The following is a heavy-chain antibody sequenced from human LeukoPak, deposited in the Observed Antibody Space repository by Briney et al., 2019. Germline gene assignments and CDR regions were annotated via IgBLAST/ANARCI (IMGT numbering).Heavy chain of an antibody. D-gene: IGHD2-8*01. V-gene: IGHV4-4*02. CDR1: GGSISNTYW. CDR2: ISLTGLT. CDR3: SRENGAFSPFGY. J-gene: IGHJ4*02. Sequence: PSGTLSLTCGVSGGSISNTYWWSWVRQPPGQGLEWIGEISLTGLTHYNPSLESRVTVSLDKSKNQLSLNLTSVIAADTAVYYCSRENGAFSPFGYWGQGTLVTVLS.